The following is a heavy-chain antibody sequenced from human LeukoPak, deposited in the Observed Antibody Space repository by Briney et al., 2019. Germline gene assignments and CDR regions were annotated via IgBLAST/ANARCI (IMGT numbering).Heavy chain of an antibody. J-gene: IGHJ4*02. CDR1: GGSISSYY. V-gene: IGHV4-4*07. CDR3: ARGLGIFGVVYFDC. CDR2: IYTSGST. Sequence: PSETLSLTCTVSGGSISSYYWSWIRQPAGKGLEWIGRIYTSGSTNYNPSLKSRVTMSVDTSKNQFSLKLSSVTAADTAVYYCARGLGIFGVVYFDCWGQGTLVTVSS. D-gene: IGHD3-3*01.